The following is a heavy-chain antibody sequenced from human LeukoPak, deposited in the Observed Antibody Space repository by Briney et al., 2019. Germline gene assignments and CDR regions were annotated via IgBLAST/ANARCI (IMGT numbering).Heavy chain of an antibody. CDR2: IYYSGTT. CDR1: GGSISSYY. CDR3: AGRAGTYFDS. V-gene: IGHV4-59*01. J-gene: IGHJ4*02. D-gene: IGHD3-10*01. Sequence: SETLSLTCTVSGGSISSYYWGWIRQPPGKGLEWIGYIYYSGTTNYNPSLKSRLTISVDTSKNQFSLKLTSVTAADTAVYYCAGRAGTYFDSWGQGTLVTVSS.